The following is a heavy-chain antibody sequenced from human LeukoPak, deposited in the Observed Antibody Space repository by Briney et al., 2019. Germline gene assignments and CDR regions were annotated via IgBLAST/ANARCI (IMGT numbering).Heavy chain of an antibody. CDR3: AKGLNYYDSSGPLFDY. J-gene: IGHJ4*02. V-gene: IGHV3-43*02. Sequence: GGSLRLSCAASGFTLDDYAMHWVRHAPGKGLEWVSLISGDGGSTYYADSVKGRFTISRDNSKNSLYLQMNSLRTEDTALYYCAKGLNYYDSSGPLFDYWGQGTLVTVSS. CDR1: GFTLDDYA. D-gene: IGHD3-22*01. CDR2: ISGDGGST.